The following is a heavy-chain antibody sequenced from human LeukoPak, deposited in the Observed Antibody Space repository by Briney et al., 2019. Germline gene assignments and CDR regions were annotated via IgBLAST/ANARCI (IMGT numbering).Heavy chain of an antibody. CDR3: AGNSWYTYFQH. Sequence: SETLSLTCTVSGGSISSSTSGWGWYWGWIRQPPGKGLEWIGSIYYSGSTYYNPSLKGRVTISVDTSKNQFSMNLNSVTAADTAVYYCAGNSWYTYFQHWGQGTLVTVSS. CDR1: GGSISSSTSGWGWY. CDR2: IYYSGST. V-gene: IGHV4-39*07. J-gene: IGHJ1*01. D-gene: IGHD6-13*01.